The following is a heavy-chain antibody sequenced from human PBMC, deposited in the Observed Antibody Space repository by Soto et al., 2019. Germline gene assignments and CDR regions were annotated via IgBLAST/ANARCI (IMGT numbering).Heavy chain of an antibody. V-gene: IGHV3-23*01. J-gene: IGHJ4*02. Sequence: EVQLLESGGGLVQPGGSLRLSCAASGFTFSSFAMSWVRQAPGKGLEWVSAISGSGGSTYYADSVKGRFTISRDNSKNTVYRRLNSLRAEDTAVYYGANGYCSGGGCYYFDYWGQGTLVTVSS. CDR3: ANGYCSGGGCYYFDY. CDR1: GFTFSSFA. D-gene: IGHD2-15*01. CDR2: ISGSGGST.